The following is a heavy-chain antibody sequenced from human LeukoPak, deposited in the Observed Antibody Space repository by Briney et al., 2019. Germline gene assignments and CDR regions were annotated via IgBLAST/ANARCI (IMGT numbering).Heavy chain of an antibody. CDR3: AKTARTFAS. Sequence: PSETLSLTCTVSGDSISSFYWSWLRQAPGKGLECIGFIYINGDTSYNPSLKGRATLSLDTSKNQFSLRLTSVTAADTAVYYCAKTARTFASWGPGTLVNVSS. D-gene: IGHD1-7*01. CDR1: GDSISSFY. V-gene: IGHV4-4*09. CDR2: IYINGDT. J-gene: IGHJ5*02.